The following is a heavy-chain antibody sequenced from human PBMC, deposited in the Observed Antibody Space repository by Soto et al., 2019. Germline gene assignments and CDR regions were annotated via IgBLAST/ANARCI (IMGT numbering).Heavy chain of an antibody. CDR2: IYYSGST. CDR3: ARAVHYYYDSSGYYFDY. J-gene: IGHJ4*02. V-gene: IGHV4-31*03. Sequence: SETLSLTCTVSGGSISSGGYYWSWIRQHPGKGLEWIGYIYYSGSTYYNPSLKSRVTISVDTSKNQFSLKLSSVTAADKAVYYCARAVHYYYDSSGYYFDYWGQGTLVTVSS. CDR1: GGSISSGGYY. D-gene: IGHD3-22*01.